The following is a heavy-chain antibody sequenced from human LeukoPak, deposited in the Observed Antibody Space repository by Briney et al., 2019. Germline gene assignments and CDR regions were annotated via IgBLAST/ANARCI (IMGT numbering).Heavy chain of an antibody. Sequence: GGSLRLSCAASEFTFSSYSMNWVRQAPGKGLEWVSSISSSSSYIYYADSVRGRFTISRDNARNSLYLQMNSLRAEDTAVYYCARASQQNTIFGVVIIRLDAFDIWGQGTMVTVSS. CDR2: ISSSSSYI. CDR1: EFTFSSYS. J-gene: IGHJ3*02. CDR3: ARASQQNTIFGVVIIRLDAFDI. V-gene: IGHV3-21*01. D-gene: IGHD3-3*01.